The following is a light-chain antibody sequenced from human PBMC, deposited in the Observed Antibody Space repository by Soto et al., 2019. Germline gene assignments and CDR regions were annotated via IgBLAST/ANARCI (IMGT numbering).Light chain of an antibody. CDR3: AVWDDSLRGGV. V-gene: IGLV1-47*02. CDR1: SSNIGSNY. Sequence: QTVVTQPPSASGTPGQRVTISCSGSSSNIGSNYVYWYQQLPGTAPKLFISSNNERPSGVPDRFSGSKSGTSASLAISGLRSEDEADYYCAVWDDSLRGGVFGGGTKLTVL. CDR2: SNN. J-gene: IGLJ3*02.